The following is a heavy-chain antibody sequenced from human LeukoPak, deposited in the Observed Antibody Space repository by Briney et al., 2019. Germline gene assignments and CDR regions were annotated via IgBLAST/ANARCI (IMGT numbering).Heavy chain of an antibody. V-gene: IGHV4-59*01. CDR3: ASSSSSGGRGYYFDY. Sequence: SETLSLTCTVSGGSISSYYWSWIRQPPGKGLEWIGYIYYSGSTNYNPSLKSRVTISVDTSKNQFSLKLSSVTAADTAVYYCASSSSSGGRGYYFDYWGQGILVTVSS. J-gene: IGHJ4*02. CDR2: IYYSGST. CDR1: GGSISSYY. D-gene: IGHD6-6*01.